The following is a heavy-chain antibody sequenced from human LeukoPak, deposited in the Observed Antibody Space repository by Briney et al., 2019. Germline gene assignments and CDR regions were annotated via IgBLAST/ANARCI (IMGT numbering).Heavy chain of an antibody. CDR3: AKLAIVVVPAASLDY. CDR1: GFTFSSYA. CDR2: ISYDGSNK. D-gene: IGHD2-2*01. J-gene: IGHJ4*02. Sequence: GRSLRLSCAASGFTFSSYAMHWVRQAPGKGLEWVAVISYDGSNKYYADSVKGRFTISRDNSKNTLYLQMNSLRAEDTAVYYCAKLAIVVVPAASLDYWGQGTLVTVSS. V-gene: IGHV3-30-3*02.